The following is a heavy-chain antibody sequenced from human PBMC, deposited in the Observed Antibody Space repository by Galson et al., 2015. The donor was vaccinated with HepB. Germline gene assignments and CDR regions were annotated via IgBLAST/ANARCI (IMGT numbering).Heavy chain of an antibody. Sequence: SLRLSCAASGFTFSSSAMHWVRQAPGKGLEWVAVIWYDGSNKYYADSVKGRFTFSRDNSKNTLYLQMNSLRAEDTAVYYCAREERAGYFDYWGQGTLVTVSS. J-gene: IGHJ4*02. V-gene: IGHV3-33*08. CDR3: AREERAGYFDY. D-gene: IGHD6-19*01. CDR1: GFTFSSSA. CDR2: IWYDGSNK.